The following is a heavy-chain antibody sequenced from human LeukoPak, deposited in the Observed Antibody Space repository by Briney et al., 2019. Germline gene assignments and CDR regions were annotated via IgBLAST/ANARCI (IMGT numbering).Heavy chain of an antibody. D-gene: IGHD4-17*01. Sequence: GGSLRLSSAASGFTVSSNYMSWVRQAPGKGLEWVSVIYSGGSTYYADSVKGRFTISRDNSKNTLYLQMNSLRAEDTAVYYCARDADYGVYDYWGQGTLVTVSS. CDR2: IYSGGST. V-gene: IGHV3-53*01. J-gene: IGHJ4*02. CDR3: ARDADYGVYDY. CDR1: GFTVSSNY.